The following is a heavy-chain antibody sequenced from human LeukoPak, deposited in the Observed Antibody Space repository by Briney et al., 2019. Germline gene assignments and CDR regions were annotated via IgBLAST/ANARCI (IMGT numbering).Heavy chain of an antibody. CDR3: ATGGSGSS. V-gene: IGHV3-7*04. J-gene: IGHJ5*02. Sequence: PGGFLRLSCAASGFMFKNYWMNWVRQAPGKGPEWVATIKEDGTEKYYVDSVKGRFTISRDNAKNTLSLQMSTLRAEDTAVYYCATGGSGSSWGQGTLVTVSS. CDR1: GFMFKNYW. CDR2: IKEDGTEK. D-gene: IGHD3-10*01.